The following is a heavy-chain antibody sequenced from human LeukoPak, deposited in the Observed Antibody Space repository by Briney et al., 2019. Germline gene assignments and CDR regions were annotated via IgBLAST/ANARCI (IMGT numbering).Heavy chain of an antibody. CDR2: VNPNSGGT. J-gene: IGHJ5*02. D-gene: IGHD6-13*01. V-gene: IGHV1-2*02. CDR3: ARDRAAAPNWFDP. Sequence: ASVKVSCKASGYTFTGYYMHWVRQAPGQGLEWMGWVNPNSGGTNYAQKFQGRVTMTRDTSISTAYMELSRLRSDDTAVYYCARDRAAAPNWFDPWGQGTLVTVSS. CDR1: GYTFTGYY.